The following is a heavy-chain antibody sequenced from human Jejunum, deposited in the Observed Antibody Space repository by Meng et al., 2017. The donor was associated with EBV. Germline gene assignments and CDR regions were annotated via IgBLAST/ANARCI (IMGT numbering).Heavy chain of an antibody. CDR2: ISAYSGNT. CDR3: ARDRDMVQDY. D-gene: IGHD4/OR15-4a*01. Sequence: QVKLVQSGAEVKKPGASVNVSCKASGYTFITNGISWVLQAPGQGLEWMGWISAYSGNTNYAQKFRGRVTMTTDTSTRTAYMELRSLRSDDTAVYYCARDRDMVQDYWGQGTLVTVSS. J-gene: IGHJ4*02. CDR1: GYTFITNG. V-gene: IGHV1-18*04.